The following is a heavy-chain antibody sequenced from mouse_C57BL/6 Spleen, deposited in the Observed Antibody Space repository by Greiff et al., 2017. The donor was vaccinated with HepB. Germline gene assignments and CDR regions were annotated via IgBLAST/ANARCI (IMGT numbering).Heavy chain of an antibody. Sequence: EVQRVESGGGLVKPGGSLKLSCAASGFTFSSYAMSWVRQTPEKRLEWVATISDGGSYTYYPDNVKGRFTISRDNAKNNLYLQMSHLKSEDTAMYYCARAYYYGSSYWYFDVWGTGTTVTVSS. CDR3: ARAYYYGSSYWYFDV. V-gene: IGHV5-4*01. D-gene: IGHD1-1*01. CDR2: ISDGGSYT. J-gene: IGHJ1*03. CDR1: GFTFSSYA.